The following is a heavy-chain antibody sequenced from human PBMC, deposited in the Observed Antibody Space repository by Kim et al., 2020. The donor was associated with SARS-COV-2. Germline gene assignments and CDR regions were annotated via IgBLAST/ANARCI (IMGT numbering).Heavy chain of an antibody. CDR3: AKEGCSSTSRYGWFDP. Sequence: VKGRFPISRDNAKNTLYLQMNSLRAEDTAVYYCAKEGCSSTSRYGWFDPWGQGTLVTVSS. D-gene: IGHD2-2*01. J-gene: IGHJ5*02. V-gene: IGHV3-23*01.